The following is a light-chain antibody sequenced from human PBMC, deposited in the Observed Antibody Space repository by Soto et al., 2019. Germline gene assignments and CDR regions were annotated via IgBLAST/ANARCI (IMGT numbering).Light chain of an antibody. CDR1: SSDVGGYNY. V-gene: IGLV2-14*03. Sequence: QSALTQPASVSGSPGQSITISCTGTSSDVGGYNYVSWYQHHPGKAPNLMIFDVSNRPSGVSNRFSGSKSGNTASLTISGLQPEDEADYYCSSYTPSNTRQIVFGTGTKLTVL. CDR3: SSYTPSNTRQIV. J-gene: IGLJ1*01. CDR2: DVS.